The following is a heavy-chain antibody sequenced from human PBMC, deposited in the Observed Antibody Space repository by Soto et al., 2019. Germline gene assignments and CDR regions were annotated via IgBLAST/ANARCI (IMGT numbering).Heavy chain of an antibody. Sequence: SETLSLTCTVSGGSISSYYWSWIRQPPGKGLEWIGYIYYSGSTNYNPSLKSRVTISVDTSKNQFSLKLSSVTAADAAVYYCARAGPFYGSGSYYANNWFDPWGRGTLVTVSS. CDR1: GGSISSYY. CDR2: IYYSGST. V-gene: IGHV4-59*01. J-gene: IGHJ5*02. D-gene: IGHD3-10*01. CDR3: ARAGPFYGSGSYYANNWFDP.